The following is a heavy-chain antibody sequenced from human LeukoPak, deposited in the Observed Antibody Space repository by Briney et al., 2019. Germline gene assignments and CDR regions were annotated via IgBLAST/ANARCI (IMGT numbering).Heavy chain of an antibody. CDR2: IRYDGIAI. CDR3: AKGGGYEAQYYYYYLDV. V-gene: IGHV3-30*02. D-gene: IGHD5-12*01. CDR1: GFTFSSFG. Sequence: GGSLRLSCAASGFTFSSFGMNWVRRAPGKGLEWVTFIRYDGIAIQYADSVKGRFTISRDNSKNTLYLQMKSLRAEDTAVYYCAKGGGYEAQYYYYYLDVWGKGTTVTISS. J-gene: IGHJ6*03.